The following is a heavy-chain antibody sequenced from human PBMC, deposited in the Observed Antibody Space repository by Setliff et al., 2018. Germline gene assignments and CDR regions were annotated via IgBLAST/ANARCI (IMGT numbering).Heavy chain of an antibody. D-gene: IGHD6-13*01. CDR1: GGSFSDHY. V-gene: IGHV4-34*01. CDR2: INHSGST. J-gene: IGHJ4*02. Sequence: TLSLTCAVYGGSFSDHYWSWIRQPPGKGLEWIGEINHSGSTNYNPSLKSRVTISVDTSKNQFSLKLSSVTAADTAVYYCARAGIAAPFDYWGQGTPVTVSS. CDR3: ARAGIAAPFDY.